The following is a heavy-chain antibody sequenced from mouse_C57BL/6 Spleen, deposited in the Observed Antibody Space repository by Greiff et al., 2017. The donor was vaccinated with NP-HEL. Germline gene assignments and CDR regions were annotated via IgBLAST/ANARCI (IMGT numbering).Heavy chain of an antibody. D-gene: IGHD1-1*01. J-gene: IGHJ1*03. Sequence: EVHLVESGEGLVKPGGSLKLSCAASGFTFSSYAMSWVRQTPEKRLEWVAYISSGGDYIYYADTVKGRFTISRDNARNTLYLQMSSLKSEDTAMYYCTRVAGSRGYFDVWGTGTTVTVSS. V-gene: IGHV5-9-1*02. CDR1: GFTFSSYA. CDR3: TRVAGSRGYFDV. CDR2: ISSGGDYI.